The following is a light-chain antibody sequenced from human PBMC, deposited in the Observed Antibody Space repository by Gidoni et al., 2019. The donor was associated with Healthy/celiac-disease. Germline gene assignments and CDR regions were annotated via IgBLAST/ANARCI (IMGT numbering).Light chain of an antibody. V-gene: IGLV2-8*01. Sequence: QSALTQPPSASGSPGQSVTISRPGTGSDVGGYNYVPWYQQHPGKAPKLMIYEGSNRPSGVPDRCSGSKSGNTASLTVSGLQAEDEADYYCSSYAGSNNLVFGGGTKLTVL. CDR3: SSYAGSNNLV. J-gene: IGLJ2*01. CDR1: GSDVGGYNY. CDR2: EGS.